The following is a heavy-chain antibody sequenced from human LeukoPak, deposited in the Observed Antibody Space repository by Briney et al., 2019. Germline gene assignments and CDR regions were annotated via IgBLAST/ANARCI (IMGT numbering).Heavy chain of an antibody. Sequence: GGSLRLSCAASGFTFSSYGMSWVRQAPGKGLEWVSAISGSGGSTNYADSVKGRFSISRDNSKNTVYLQMNSLRAEDTAVYYCANGYCSSTTCYDYYYMDVWGKGTTVTISS. V-gene: IGHV3-23*01. CDR1: GFTFSSYG. CDR2: ISGSGGST. J-gene: IGHJ6*03. CDR3: ANGYCSSTTCYDYYYMDV. D-gene: IGHD2-2*03.